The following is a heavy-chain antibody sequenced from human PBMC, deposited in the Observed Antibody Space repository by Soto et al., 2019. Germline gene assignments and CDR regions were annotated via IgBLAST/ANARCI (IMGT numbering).Heavy chain of an antibody. CDR3: VRDASSGYRGWWDP. D-gene: IGHD5-12*01. Sequence: GASVKVSCKASDNTFISYAISWVRQAPGQGLEWMGWISDYNNNTKYAQKFQGRVILTTDTATNTAYMELGSLRSDDTAVYYCVRDASSGYRGWWDPWGQGTLVTVSS. J-gene: IGHJ5*02. CDR1: DNTFISYA. CDR2: ISDYNNNT. V-gene: IGHV1-18*04.